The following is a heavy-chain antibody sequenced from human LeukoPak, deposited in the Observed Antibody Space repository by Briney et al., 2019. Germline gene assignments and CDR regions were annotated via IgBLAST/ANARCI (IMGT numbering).Heavy chain of an antibody. Sequence: ASVKVSCKASGYTFTGYYMHWVRQAPGQGLEWMGWINPNSGGTNYPQKFQGRVTMTRDTSISTAYMELSRLRSDDTAVYYCARGKTRMATRLELLLDYWGQGTLVTVSS. CDR2: INPNSGGT. V-gene: IGHV1-2*02. J-gene: IGHJ4*02. D-gene: IGHD5-24*01. CDR3: ARGKTRMATRLELLLDY. CDR1: GYTFTGYY.